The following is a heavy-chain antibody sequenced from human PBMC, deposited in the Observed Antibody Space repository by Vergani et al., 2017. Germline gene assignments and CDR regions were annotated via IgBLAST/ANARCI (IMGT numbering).Heavy chain of an antibody. J-gene: IGHJ6*03. Sequence: QVQLEESGGGVVQPGRSLRLSCAASGFTLSSHAMHWVRQAPGKGLEWVAFIWYDGSKEYYADSVKGRFTISRDNSKNTLYLQMNSLRDADTAVYYCARSGYCTDGVCYMTYYYYMDVWCKGTAVTVSS. CDR3: ARSGYCTDGVCYMTYYYYMDV. V-gene: IGHV3-33*01. CDR2: IWYDGSKE. D-gene: IGHD2-8*01. CDR1: GFTLSSHA.